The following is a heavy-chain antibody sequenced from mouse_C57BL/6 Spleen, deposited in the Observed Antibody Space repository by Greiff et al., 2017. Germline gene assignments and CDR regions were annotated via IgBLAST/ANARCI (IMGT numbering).Heavy chain of an antibody. D-gene: IGHD2-2*01. Sequence: QVQLKQPGAELVRPGSSVKLSCKASGYTFTSYWMHWVKQRPIQGLEWIGNIDPSDSETHYNQKFKDKATLTVDKSSSTAYMQLSSLTSEDSAVXYCARDGYGAMDYWGQGTSVTVSS. CDR3: ARDGYGAMDY. J-gene: IGHJ4*01. V-gene: IGHV1-52*01. CDR1: GYTFTSYW. CDR2: IDPSDSET.